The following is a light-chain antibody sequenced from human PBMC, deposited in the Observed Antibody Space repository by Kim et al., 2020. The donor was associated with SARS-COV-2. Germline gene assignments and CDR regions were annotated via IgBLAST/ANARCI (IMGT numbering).Light chain of an antibody. V-gene: IGLV3-21*04. CDR3: QVWDSSSDWV. J-gene: IGLJ3*02. CDR1: NIGTKN. Sequence: SYELSQPPSVSVAPGRTARITCGGNNIGTKNVHWYQQKPGQAPVLVIFYDSDRPSGIPERFSGSNSGNTATLTISRVEAGDEADYYCQVWDSSSDWVFGGGTKVTVL. CDR2: YDS.